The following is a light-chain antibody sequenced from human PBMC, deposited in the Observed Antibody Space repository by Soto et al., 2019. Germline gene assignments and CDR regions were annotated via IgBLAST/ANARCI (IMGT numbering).Light chain of an antibody. Sequence: QSALTQPASVSGSPGQPITISCTGTSSDVGSYNYVSWYQQHPGKAPKLMIYEVSNRTSGVSNRFSGSKSGNTASLTISGLQADDEADYYCNSYRSSSTLDVFGAGTKLTVL. CDR1: SSDVGSYNY. CDR2: EVS. J-gene: IGLJ1*01. CDR3: NSYRSSSTLDV. V-gene: IGLV2-14*01.